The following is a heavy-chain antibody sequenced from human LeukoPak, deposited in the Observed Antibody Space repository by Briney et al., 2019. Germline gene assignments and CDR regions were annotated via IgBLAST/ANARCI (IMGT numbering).Heavy chain of an antibody. J-gene: IGHJ4*02. Sequence: GGSLRLSCTASGFTFGDYAMSWFRQAPGEGLEWVGFIRSKAYGGTTEYAASVKGRFTISRDDSKSIAYLQMNSLKTEDTAVYYCTPKLYPPPALDYWGQGTLVTVSS. CDR1: GFTFGDYA. CDR2: IRSKAYGGTT. V-gene: IGHV3-49*03. CDR3: TPKLYPPPALDY. D-gene: IGHD1-7*01.